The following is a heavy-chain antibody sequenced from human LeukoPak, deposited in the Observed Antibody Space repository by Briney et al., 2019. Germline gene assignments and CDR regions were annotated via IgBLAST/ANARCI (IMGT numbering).Heavy chain of an antibody. CDR3: AKDMRFDWTPYYFDY. D-gene: IGHD3-9*01. CDR1: GFTFSSYA. J-gene: IGHJ4*02. Sequence: GGSLRLSCAASGFTFSSYAMSRVRQAPGKGLEWVSAISGSGGSTYYADSVKGRFTISRDNSKNTLYLQMNSLRAEDTAVYYCAKDMRFDWTPYYFDYWGQGTLVTVSS. V-gene: IGHV3-23*01. CDR2: ISGSGGST.